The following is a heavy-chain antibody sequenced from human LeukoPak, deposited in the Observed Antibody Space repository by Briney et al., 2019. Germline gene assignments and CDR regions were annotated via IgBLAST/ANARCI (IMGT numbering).Heavy chain of an antibody. CDR3: AREVLVLRYFDY. J-gene: IGHJ4*02. CDR2: IYHSGST. V-gene: IGHV4-30-2*01. Sequence: SQTLSLTCAVSGGSISSGGYSWSWIRQPPGKGLEWIGYIYHSGSTYYNPSLKSRVTISVDKSKNQFSLKLSSVTAADTAVYYCAREVLVLRYFDYWGQGTLVTVSS. D-gene: IGHD3-9*01. CDR1: GGSISSGGYS.